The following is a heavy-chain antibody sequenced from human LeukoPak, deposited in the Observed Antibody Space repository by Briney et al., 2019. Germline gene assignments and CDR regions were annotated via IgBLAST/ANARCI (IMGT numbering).Heavy chain of an antibody. CDR1: GFTFSSYA. Sequence: AGGSLRLSCAASGFTFSSYAMHWVRQAPGKGLEWVAVISYDGSNKFYADSVKGRFTISRDDSKNTLYLQMNNLKTEDTAVYYCTTVRITMVRGVILYFDYWGQGTLVTVSS. J-gene: IGHJ4*02. CDR2: ISYDGSNK. D-gene: IGHD3-10*01. CDR3: TTVRITMVRGVILYFDY. V-gene: IGHV3-30*04.